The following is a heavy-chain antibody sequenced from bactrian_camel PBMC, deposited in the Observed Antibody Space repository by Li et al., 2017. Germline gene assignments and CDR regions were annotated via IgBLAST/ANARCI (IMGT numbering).Heavy chain of an antibody. CDR2: SSSGALSL. D-gene: IGHD1*01. J-gene: IGHJ4*01. Sequence: VQLVESGGGLVQPGGSLRLSCAGSGFTFSSYDMSWVRQAPGKGLEWVSSSSSGALSLVYADSVKGRFTISRDNAKNTVYLLMNSLKPEDTAVYYCVKPNPDARGGFDHWGQGTQVTVS. V-gene: IGHV3S40*01. CDR1: GFTFSSYD. CDR3: VKPNPDARGGFDH.